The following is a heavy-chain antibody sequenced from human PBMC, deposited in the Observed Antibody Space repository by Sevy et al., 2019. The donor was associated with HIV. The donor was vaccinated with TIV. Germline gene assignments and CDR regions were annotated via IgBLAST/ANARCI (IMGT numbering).Heavy chain of an antibody. Sequence: GGSLRLSCAASGFTFSSYAMSWVRQAPGKGLEWVSAISGSGGSTYYADSVKGRFTISRDNSKNTLYLQMNSLRAEVTAVYYCAKDLRRTTVTTSGAFDIWGQGTMVTVSS. CDR1: GFTFSSYA. CDR2: ISGSGGST. CDR3: AKDLRRTTVTTSGAFDI. D-gene: IGHD4-4*01. V-gene: IGHV3-23*01. J-gene: IGHJ3*02.